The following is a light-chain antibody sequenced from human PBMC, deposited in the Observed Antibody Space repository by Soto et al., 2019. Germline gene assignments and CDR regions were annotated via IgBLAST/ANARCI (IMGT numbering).Light chain of an antibody. CDR3: QQYGSSPRLT. CDR2: GAS. V-gene: IGKV3-20*01. Sequence: ESVLTQTQGPLSLSPGERATLSCRARQSVSSSYLAWYQQKPGQAPRLLIYGASSRATGIPDRFSGSGSGTDFTLTISRLEPEDFAVYYCQQYGSSPRLTFGGGTKLEIK. J-gene: IGKJ4*01. CDR1: QSVSSSY.